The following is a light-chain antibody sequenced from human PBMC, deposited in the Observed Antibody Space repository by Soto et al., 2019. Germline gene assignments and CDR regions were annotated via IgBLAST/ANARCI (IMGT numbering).Light chain of an antibody. CDR3: QQYYSYPLT. CDR2: AAS. V-gene: IGKV1-8*01. Sequence: AVRMTQSPSSFPSSTLYRTTITSLASQGISSYLAWYQQKPGKAPKLLIYAASTLQSGVPSRFSGSGSGTDFTLTISCLQSEDFATYYCQQYYSYPLTFGGGTKVDIK. J-gene: IGKJ4*01. CDR1: QGISSY.